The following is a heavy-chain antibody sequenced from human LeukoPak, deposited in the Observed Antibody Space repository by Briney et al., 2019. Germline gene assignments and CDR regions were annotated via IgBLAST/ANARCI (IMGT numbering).Heavy chain of an antibody. D-gene: IGHD3-10*01. V-gene: IGHV3-30*04. CDR3: AKGANYYGSGSYYCDY. CDR2: ISYDGSNK. CDR1: GFTFSSYA. J-gene: IGHJ4*02. Sequence: PGGSLRLSCAASGFTFSSYAMHWVRQAPGKGLEWVAVISYDGSNKYYADSVKGRFTISRDNSKNTLYLQMNSLRAEDTAVYYCAKGANYYGSGSYYCDYWGQGTLVTVSS.